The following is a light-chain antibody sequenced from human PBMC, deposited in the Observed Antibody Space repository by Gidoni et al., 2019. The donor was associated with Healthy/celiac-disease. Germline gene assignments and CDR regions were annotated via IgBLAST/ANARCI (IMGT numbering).Light chain of an antibody. CDR1: TSDVGGYNY. J-gene: IGLJ2*01. CDR2: EVS. CDR3: SSYAGSNNLV. Sequence: QSALTQPPSASGPPGRSVTLSCTGTTSDVGGYNYGSWYQQHPGKAPKLMIYEVSKRPSGVPDRFSGSKSGNTASLTVSGLQAEDEADYYCSSYAGSNNLVFGGGTKLTVL. V-gene: IGLV2-8*01.